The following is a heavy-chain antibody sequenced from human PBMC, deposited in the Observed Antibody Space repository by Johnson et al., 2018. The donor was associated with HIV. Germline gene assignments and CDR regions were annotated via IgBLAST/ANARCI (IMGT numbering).Heavy chain of an antibody. CDR2: ISFDGSNK. V-gene: IGHV3-30*04. CDR1: GFTLSKYA. J-gene: IGHJ3*02. D-gene: IGHD6-13*01. CDR3: ARERARQELGLDGAFDI. Sequence: QVQLVESGGGVVQPGRSLRLSCAASGFTLSKYAMHWVRQAPGKGLEWVAVISFDGSNKYNADSVKGRFIISRDNSQNTLSLQMHSLGAEDTAVYYCARERARQELGLDGAFDIWGQGTTVSVS.